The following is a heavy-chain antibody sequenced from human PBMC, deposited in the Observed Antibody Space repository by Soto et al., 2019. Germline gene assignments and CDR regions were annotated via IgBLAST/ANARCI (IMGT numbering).Heavy chain of an antibody. D-gene: IGHD3-9*01. V-gene: IGHV1-46*03. Sequence: QVHLVQSGAEVKKPGASVNVSCKASGYTFTSYYMHWVRQAPGQGLEWMGIINPSGGSTSYAEKFQGRVTMTTDTSKSTVYIELNSLRTEGTAVYYCAMGFSDWAEFDLWGQGILGTVS. CDR3: AMGFSDWAEFDL. CDR2: INPSGGST. J-gene: IGHJ4*02. CDR1: GYTFTSYY.